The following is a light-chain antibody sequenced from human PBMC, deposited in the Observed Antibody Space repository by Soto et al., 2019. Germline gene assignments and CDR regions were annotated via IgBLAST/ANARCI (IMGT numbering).Light chain of an antibody. CDR3: SSYSTSFFYV. CDR1: SSDVGGYDY. J-gene: IGLJ1*01. V-gene: IGLV2-14*01. Sequence: QSVLTQPASVSGSPGQSITISCTGTSSDVGGYDYVSWYQQHPGKAPKLMIYEVSNRPSGVSNRFSGSKSGSTASLTIYGLRDEDEADYYCSSYSTSFFYVFGTGTKLTVL. CDR2: EVS.